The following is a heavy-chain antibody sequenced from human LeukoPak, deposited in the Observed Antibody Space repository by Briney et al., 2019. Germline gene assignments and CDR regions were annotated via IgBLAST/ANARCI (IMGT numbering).Heavy chain of an antibody. V-gene: IGHV3-30*18. Sequence: GGSLRLSCAASGFTFSSYGMDWVGQAPGKGLEWVAFMSYDGSNKYYADSVKGRFTISRDNSKNTLYLQMNSLRAEDTAVYYCAKDEANPERFLEWLLFYWGQGTLVTVSS. D-gene: IGHD3-3*01. CDR2: MSYDGSNK. J-gene: IGHJ4*02. CDR3: AKDEANPERFLEWLLFY. CDR1: GFTFSSYG.